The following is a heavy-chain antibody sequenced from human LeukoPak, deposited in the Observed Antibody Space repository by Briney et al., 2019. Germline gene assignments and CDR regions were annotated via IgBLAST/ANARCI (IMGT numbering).Heavy chain of an antibody. CDR3: ARGVAAAGGY. V-gene: IGHV3-30*02. Sequence: GGSLRLSCAASGFTFSSYGMHWVRQAPGKGLEWVAFIRYDGSNKYYADSVKGRFTISRDNSKNTLSLQMNSLRAEDTAVYYCARGVAAAGGYWGQGTLVTVSS. CDR2: IRYDGSNK. J-gene: IGHJ4*02. D-gene: IGHD6-13*01. CDR1: GFTFSSYG.